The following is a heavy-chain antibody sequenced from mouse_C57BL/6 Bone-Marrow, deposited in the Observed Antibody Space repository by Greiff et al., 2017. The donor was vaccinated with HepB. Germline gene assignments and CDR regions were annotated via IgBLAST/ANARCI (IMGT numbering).Heavy chain of an antibody. CDR3: ARSTTVVAPYAMDY. D-gene: IGHD1-1*01. V-gene: IGHV1-18*01. J-gene: IGHJ4*01. CDR2: INPNNGGT. Sequence: VQLQQSGPELVKPGASVKIPCKASGYTFTDYNMDWVKQSHGKSLEWIGDINPNNGGTFYNQKFKGKATLTVDKSSSTAYMELRSLTSEDTAVYYCARSTTVVAPYAMDYWGQGTSVTVSS. CDR1: GYTFTDYN.